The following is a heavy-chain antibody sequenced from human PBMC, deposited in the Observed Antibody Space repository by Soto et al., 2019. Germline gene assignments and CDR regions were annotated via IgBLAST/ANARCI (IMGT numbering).Heavy chain of an antibody. Sequence: GASVAVSCAVCGEGLNGFSMRWVRQAPGKGLEWMGGFDPEDGETIYAQKFQGRVTMTEDTSTDTAYMELSSLRSEDTAVYYCATGFADYGMDVWGQGTTVTVSS. CDR3: ATGFADYGMDV. CDR2: FDPEDGET. CDR1: GEGLNGFS. J-gene: IGHJ6*02. V-gene: IGHV1-24*01.